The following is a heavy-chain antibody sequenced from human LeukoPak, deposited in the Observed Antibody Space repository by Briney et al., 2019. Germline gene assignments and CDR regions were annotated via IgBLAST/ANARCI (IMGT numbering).Heavy chain of an antibody. D-gene: IGHD4-17*01. Sequence: GGSLRLSCAASGFTFSSYEMNWVRQAPGKGLEWVSYISSSGSTIYYADSVKGRFTISRDNAKNSLYLQMNSLRAEDTAVYYCAREATVTTSEWDYWGQGTLVTVSS. CDR2: ISSSGSTI. CDR1: GFTFSSYE. V-gene: IGHV3-48*03. J-gene: IGHJ4*02. CDR3: AREATVTTSEWDY.